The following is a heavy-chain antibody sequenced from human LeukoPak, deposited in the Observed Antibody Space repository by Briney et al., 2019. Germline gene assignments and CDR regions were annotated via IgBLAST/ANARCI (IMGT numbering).Heavy chain of an antibody. CDR1: GGSFSGYY. D-gene: IGHD2-2*01. J-gene: IGHJ4*01. CDR3: ARLVRGSQVFDN. V-gene: IGHV4-34*01. CDR2: INHSGST. Sequence: SETLSLTCAVYGGSFSGYYWSWIRQPPGKGLEWIGEINHSGSTNYNPSLKSRVTISVATSKKQFSLKLSSVTAADTAVYYSARLVRGSQVFDNWGHGTLVTVSS.